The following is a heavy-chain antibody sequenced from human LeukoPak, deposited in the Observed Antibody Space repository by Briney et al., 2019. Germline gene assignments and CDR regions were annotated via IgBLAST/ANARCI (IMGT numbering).Heavy chain of an antibody. CDR1: GGSISSYY. D-gene: IGHD5-12*01. Sequence: SETLSLTCTVSGGSISSYYWSWIRQPPGKGLEWIGYIYYSGSTNYNPSLKGRVTISVDTSKNQFSLKLSSVTAADTAVYYCARTFRYSGYDYYFDYWGQGTLVTVSS. CDR3: ARTFRYSGYDYYFDY. J-gene: IGHJ4*02. CDR2: IYYSGST. V-gene: IGHV4-59*01.